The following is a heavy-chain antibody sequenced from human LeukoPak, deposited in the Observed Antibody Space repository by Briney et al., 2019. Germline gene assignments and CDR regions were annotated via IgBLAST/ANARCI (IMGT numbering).Heavy chain of an antibody. V-gene: IGHV4-39*01. D-gene: IGHD5-18*01. J-gene: IGHJ3*02. CDR3: ASTGYSYAVNEIHAFDI. CDR1: GGSISSYY. CDR2: IYYSGST. Sequence: SETLSLTCTVSGGSISSYYWGWIRQPPGKGLEWIGSIYYSGSTYYNPSLKSRVTISVDTSKNQFSLKLSSVTAADTAVYYCASTGYSYAVNEIHAFDIWGQGTMVTVSS.